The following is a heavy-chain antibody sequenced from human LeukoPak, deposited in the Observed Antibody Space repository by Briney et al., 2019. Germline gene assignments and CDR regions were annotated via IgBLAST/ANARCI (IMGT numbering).Heavy chain of an antibody. CDR3: ARAFLTGFFDY. CDR2: IKPDGSEK. V-gene: IGHV3-7*01. J-gene: IGHJ4*02. D-gene: IGHD3-9*01. CDR1: GFTFSAYW. Sequence: PGGSLRLSCAASGFTFSAYWMGWVRQAPGKGLEWVAKIKPDGSEKDHVDSVKGRFTISRDNAKNSLYLQMNSLRAEDTAVYYCARAFLTGFFDYRGQGTLVTVSS.